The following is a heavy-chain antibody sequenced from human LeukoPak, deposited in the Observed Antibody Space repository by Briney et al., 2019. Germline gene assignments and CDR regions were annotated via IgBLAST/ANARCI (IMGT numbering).Heavy chain of an antibody. J-gene: IGHJ4*02. CDR2: IIPIFGTA. Sequence: SVKVSCKASGGTFSSYAISWVRQAPGQGLEWMGGIIPIFGTANYAQKFQGRVTITADESTSTAYMELSSLRSEDTAVYYCARDPHSYSSSWYFDYWGQGTLATVSS. CDR3: ARDPHSYSSSWYFDY. V-gene: IGHV1-69*13. CDR1: GGTFSSYA. D-gene: IGHD6-13*01.